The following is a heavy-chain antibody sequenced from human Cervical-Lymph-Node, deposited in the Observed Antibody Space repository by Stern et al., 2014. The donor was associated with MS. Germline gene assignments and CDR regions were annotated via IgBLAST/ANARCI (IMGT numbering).Heavy chain of an antibody. CDR2: IYPDDSDI. J-gene: IGHJ6*02. CDR3: ARHPPRRKWDDPNYGMDV. CDR1: GYTFTNNW. D-gene: IGHD1-1*01. Sequence: EVQLVESGAEVKKPGESLKISCKGSGYTFTNNWIAWVRQMPGKGLEWMGIIYPDDSDIRYSPSLQGQVTISADKPIRTAYPQWSSLKAADSAVYYWARHPPRRKWDDPNYGMDVWGQGTTVTVSS. V-gene: IGHV5-51*04.